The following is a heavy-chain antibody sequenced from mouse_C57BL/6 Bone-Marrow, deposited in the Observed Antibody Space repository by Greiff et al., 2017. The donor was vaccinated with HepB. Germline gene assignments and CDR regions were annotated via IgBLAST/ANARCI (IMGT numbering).Heavy chain of an antibody. Sequence: QVQLQQSGAELVRPGASVTLSCKASGYTFTDYEMHWVKQTPVHGLEWIGAIDPETGGTAYNQKFKGKAILTADKSSSTAYMELRSLTSEDSAVYYCTRHSIYHRDYWGQGTTLTVSS. CDR2: IDPETGGT. V-gene: IGHV1-15*01. CDR3: TRHSIYHRDY. D-gene: IGHD2-1*01. J-gene: IGHJ2*01. CDR1: GYTFTDYE.